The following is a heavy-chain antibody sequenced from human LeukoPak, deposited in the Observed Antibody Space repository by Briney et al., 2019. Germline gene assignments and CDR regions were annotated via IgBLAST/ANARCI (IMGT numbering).Heavy chain of an antibody. CDR2: VSYSGST. J-gene: IGHJ4*02. CDR1: GGSISSGSYY. D-gene: IGHD3-10*01. Sequence: PSETLSFTCTVSGGSISSGSYYWGWIRQPPGKGLEWIGSVSYSGSTYYNPSLKSRVAISVDTSKNQFSLKLSSVTAADTAVYYCARDLVGGIDYWGQGTLVTVSS. V-gene: IGHV4-39*02. CDR3: ARDLVGGIDY.